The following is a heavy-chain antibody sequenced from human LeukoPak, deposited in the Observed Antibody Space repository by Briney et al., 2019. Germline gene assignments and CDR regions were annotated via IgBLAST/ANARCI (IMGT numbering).Heavy chain of an antibody. CDR2: ISYDGSNK. CDR1: GFTFSSYA. V-gene: IGHV3-30*04. Sequence: GGSVRLSCAASGFTFSSYAMHWVRQAPGKGLEWVAVISYDGSNKYYADSVKGRFTISRDNSKNTLYLQMNSLRAEDTAVYYCARSGGPLDYWGQGTLVTVSS. D-gene: IGHD4-23*01. J-gene: IGHJ4*02. CDR3: ARSGGPLDY.